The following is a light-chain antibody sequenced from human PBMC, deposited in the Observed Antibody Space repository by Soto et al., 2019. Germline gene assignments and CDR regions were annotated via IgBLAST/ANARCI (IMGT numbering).Light chain of an antibody. Sequence: QSALTQPRSVSGSPGQSVTISCTGTSRDVGGYNYVSWYQQHPGKAPRLMIYDVSKRPSGVPDRFSGSKSGNTASLTISGLQAEDEADYYCCSYAGSYTFYVFGIGTKVTV. CDR1: SRDVGGYNY. CDR2: DVS. CDR3: CSYAGSYTFYV. J-gene: IGLJ1*01. V-gene: IGLV2-11*01.